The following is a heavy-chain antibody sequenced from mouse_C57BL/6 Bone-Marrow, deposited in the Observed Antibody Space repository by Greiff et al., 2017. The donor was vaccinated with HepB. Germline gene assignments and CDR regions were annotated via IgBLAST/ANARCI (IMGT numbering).Heavy chain of an antibody. J-gene: IGHJ3*01. V-gene: IGHV10-3*01. D-gene: IGHD2-2*01. CDR2: IRSKSSNYAT. CDR3: VRLYGYDGAY. Sequence: EVQRVESGGGLVQPKGSLKLSCAASGFTFNTYAMHWVRQAPGKGLEWVARIRSKSSNYATYYADSVKDRFTISRDDSQSMLSLKMNNLKTEVSAMYDYVRLYGYDGAYWGQGTLVTVSA. CDR1: GFTFNTYA.